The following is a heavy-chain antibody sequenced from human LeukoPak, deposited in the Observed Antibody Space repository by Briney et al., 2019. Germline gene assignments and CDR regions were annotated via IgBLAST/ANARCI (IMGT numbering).Heavy chain of an antibody. Sequence: GGSLRLSCAASGFTFSDHWMTWVRQAPGKGLEWVANIKEDGSEKYYVDSVKGRFTISRDNAKNSLYLQMNILRAEDTAVYYCARGGSYFSSWGQGSLVTVSS. CDR1: GFTFSDHW. V-gene: IGHV3-7*04. CDR3: ARGGSYFSS. CDR2: IKEDGSEK. J-gene: IGHJ4*02. D-gene: IGHD1-26*01.